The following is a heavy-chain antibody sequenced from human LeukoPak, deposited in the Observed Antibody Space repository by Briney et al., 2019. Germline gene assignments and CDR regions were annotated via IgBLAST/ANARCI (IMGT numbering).Heavy chain of an antibody. CDR2: ISISSSTI. D-gene: IGHD5-18*01. CDR1: GFTFSSYS. Sequence: GGSLRLSCAASGFTFSSYSMNWVRQAPGKGLEWVSYISISSSTIYYADSVKGRFTISRDNAKNSLYLQMNSLRDEDTAVYYCARDQERYSYGHGFDYWGQGTLVTVSS. V-gene: IGHV3-48*02. J-gene: IGHJ4*02. CDR3: ARDQERYSYGHGFDY.